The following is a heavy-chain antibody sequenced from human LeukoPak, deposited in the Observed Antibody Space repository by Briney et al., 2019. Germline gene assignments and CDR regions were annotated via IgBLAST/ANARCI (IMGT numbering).Heavy chain of an antibody. Sequence: GGSLRLSCVASGFTFSSYAMSWVRQAPGKGLEYVGRIKSKSGGGTADSAAPVKGRFTISRDDSKNTLYLQMNSLKTEDTAVYYCATGHGGYWGQGTLVTVSS. CDR1: GFTFSSYA. D-gene: IGHD2-15*01. J-gene: IGHJ4*02. CDR3: ATGHGGY. CDR2: IKSKSGGGTA. V-gene: IGHV3-15*01.